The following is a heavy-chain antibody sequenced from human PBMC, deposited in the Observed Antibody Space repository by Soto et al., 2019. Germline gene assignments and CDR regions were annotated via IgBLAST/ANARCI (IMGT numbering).Heavy chain of an antibody. CDR2: IYFRGST. Sequence: PSETLSLTCTVSGGSISSYYWSWIRQPPGKGLEWIGYIYFRGSTNYNPSLKSRVTISVDTSKNQFSLKLNSATAADTAMYYCGRKSGFTGWYAYWGQGTLVTVSS. CDR1: GGSISSYY. J-gene: IGHJ4*02. CDR3: GRKSGFTGWYAY. D-gene: IGHD6-19*01. V-gene: IGHV4-59*01.